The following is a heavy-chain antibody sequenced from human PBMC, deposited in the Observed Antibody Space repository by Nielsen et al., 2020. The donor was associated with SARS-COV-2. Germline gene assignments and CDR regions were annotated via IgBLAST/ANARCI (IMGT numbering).Heavy chain of an antibody. D-gene: IGHD5-12*01. Sequence: GESLKISCAASGFTFSSYSMNWVRQAPGKGLVWVSRINSDGSSTSYADSVKGRFTISRDNAKNTLYLQMNSLRAEDTAVYYCALIGGVATILGGFFDYWGQGTLVTVSS. V-gene: IGHV3-74*01. CDR2: INSDGSST. CDR3: ALIGGVATILGGFFDY. J-gene: IGHJ4*02. CDR1: GFTFSSYS.